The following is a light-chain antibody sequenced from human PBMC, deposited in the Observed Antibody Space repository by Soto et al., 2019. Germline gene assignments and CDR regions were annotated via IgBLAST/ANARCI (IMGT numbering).Light chain of an antibody. CDR3: QQYGSSPQIT. V-gene: IGKV3-20*01. J-gene: IGKJ5*01. CDR1: QAVGGTY. CDR2: GAS. Sequence: EMALTQSPDTLSLYQGERARLSCRASQAVGGTYLAWYQHKPGQAPRLLIYGASNRAAGIPDRFGGSGSGTDFTLTISRLEPEDFAVYYCQQYGSSPQITFGQGTRLEVK.